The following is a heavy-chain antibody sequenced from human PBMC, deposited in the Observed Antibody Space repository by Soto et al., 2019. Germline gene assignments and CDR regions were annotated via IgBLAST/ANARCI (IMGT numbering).Heavy chain of an antibody. CDR1: GGSISSGDYY. V-gene: IGHV4-30-4*01. J-gene: IGHJ4*02. CDR2: IYYSGST. CDR3: ARDARLYDSSGYYFDY. D-gene: IGHD3-22*01. Sequence: SETLSLTCTVSGGSISSGDYYWSWIRQPPGKGLEWIGYIYYSGSTYYNPSLKSRVTISVDTSKNQFSLKLSSVTAADTAVYYCARDARLYDSSGYYFDYWGQGTLVTVS.